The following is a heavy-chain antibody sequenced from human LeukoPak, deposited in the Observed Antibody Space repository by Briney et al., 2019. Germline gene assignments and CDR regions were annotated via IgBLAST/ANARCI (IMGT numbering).Heavy chain of an antibody. V-gene: IGHV1-46*01. J-gene: IGHJ6*03. CDR1: GYTFTSYY. D-gene: IGHD4-17*01. CDR2: INPSGGST. CDR3: ARDRGGDYGRGRYYYYYYMDV. Sequence: ASVKVSFKASGYTFTSYYMHWVRQAPGQGLEWMGIINPSGGSTSYAKKFQGRVTMTRDTSTSTVYMELSSLRSEDTAVYYCARDRGGDYGRGRYYYYYYMDVWGKGTTVTVSS.